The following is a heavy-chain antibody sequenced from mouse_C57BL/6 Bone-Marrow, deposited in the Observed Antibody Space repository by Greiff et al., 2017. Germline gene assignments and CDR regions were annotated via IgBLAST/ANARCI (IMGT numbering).Heavy chain of an antibody. J-gene: IGHJ2*01. CDR1: GYTFTSYW. CDR3: TTMMFDY. CDR2: IDPENGDT. Sequence: VQLQQPGAELVKPGASVKMSCKASGYTFTSYWITWVKQRPEQGLEWIGWIDPENGDTEYASKFQGKATITADTSSNTAYLQLSSLTSEDTAVYYCTTMMFDYWGQGTTLTVSS. D-gene: IGHD2-3*01. V-gene: IGHV14-4*01.